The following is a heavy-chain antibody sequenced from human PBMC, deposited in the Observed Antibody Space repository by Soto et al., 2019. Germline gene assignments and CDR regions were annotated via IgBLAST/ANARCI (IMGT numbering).Heavy chain of an antibody. V-gene: IGHV3-21*01. CDR2: IGNSSSYI. CDR3: SEVLSGTPNYYYMDV. J-gene: IGHJ6*03. Sequence: EVQLVESGGGLVKPGGSLRLSCAASGFTFNNYNMNWVRQAPGKGLERVSSIGNSSSYIYYADSLKGRFTISRDNAENSLYLQLNSLRAEDTAVYYCSEVLSGTPNYYYMDVWGEGTAVTVSS. D-gene: IGHD2-15*01. CDR1: GFTFNNYN.